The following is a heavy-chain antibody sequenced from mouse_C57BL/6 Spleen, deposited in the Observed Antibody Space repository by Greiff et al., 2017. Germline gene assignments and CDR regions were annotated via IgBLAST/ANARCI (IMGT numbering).Heavy chain of an antibody. V-gene: IGHV5-17*01. J-gene: IGHJ4*01. CDR2: ISSGSSTI. CDR1: GFTFSDYG. CDR3: ARSFPLYAMDY. Sequence: EVQLQESGGGLVKPGGSLKLSCAASGFTFSDYGMHWVRQAPEKGLEWVAYISSGSSTIYYANTVKGRFTISRDNAKNTLFLQMTSLRSEDTAMYYCARSFPLYAMDYWGQGTSVTVSS.